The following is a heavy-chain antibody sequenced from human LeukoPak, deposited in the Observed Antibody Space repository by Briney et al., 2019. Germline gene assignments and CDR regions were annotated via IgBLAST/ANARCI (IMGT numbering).Heavy chain of an antibody. Sequence: GGSLRLSCAASGFTFSDYYMSWIRQAPAKGLEWVSYISSSGSTIYYADSVNGRFTISRDNSKNSLYLQMNSLRAEDTAVYYCARSEGTAAGFDYWGQGTLVTVSS. CDR2: ISSSGSTI. V-gene: IGHV3-11*01. D-gene: IGHD1-1*01. J-gene: IGHJ4*02. CDR3: ARSEGTAAGFDY. CDR1: GFTFSDYY.